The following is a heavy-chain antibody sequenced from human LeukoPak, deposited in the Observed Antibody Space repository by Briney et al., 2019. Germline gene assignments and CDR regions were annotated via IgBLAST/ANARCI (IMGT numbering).Heavy chain of an antibody. CDR2: IYYSGST. J-gene: IGHJ4*02. CDR3: ARDQTYSGSGIYTYFDY. CDR1: GASISSYY. V-gene: IGHV4-59*12. Sequence: SETLSLTCTVSGASISSYYWSWIRQPPGKGLEWIGYIYYSGSTNYNPSLRSRVTISADTSKNHFSLKLTSVTAADTAVYYCARDQTYSGSGIYTYFDYWGQGILVTVSS. D-gene: IGHD3-10*01.